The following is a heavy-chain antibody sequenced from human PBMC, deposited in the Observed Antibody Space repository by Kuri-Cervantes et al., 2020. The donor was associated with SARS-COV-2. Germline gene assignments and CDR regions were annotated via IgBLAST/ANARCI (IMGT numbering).Heavy chain of an antibody. Sequence: GSLRLSCAVSGYSISSGYYWGWIRQPPGKGLEWIGSIYHSGSTYYNPSLKSRVTISVDTSKNQFSLKLSSVTAADTAVYYCYGSGSFRFDYWGQGTLVTVSS. CDR3: YGSGSFRFDY. CDR2: IYHSGST. D-gene: IGHD3-10*01. J-gene: IGHJ4*02. CDR1: GYSISSGYY. V-gene: IGHV4-38-2*01.